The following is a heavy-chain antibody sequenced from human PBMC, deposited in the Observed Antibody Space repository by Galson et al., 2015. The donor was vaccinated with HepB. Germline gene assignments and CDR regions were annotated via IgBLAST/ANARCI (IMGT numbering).Heavy chain of an antibody. J-gene: IGHJ6*02. D-gene: IGHD3-3*01. CDR3: AKDLGGTYYDFWSGYYSSGYYPHYYYGMDV. CDR1: GFTFRSYG. CDR2: ISYDGSNK. Sequence: SLRLSCAASGFTFRSYGMHWVRQAPGKGLEWVAVISYDGSNKYYADSVKGRFTISRDNSKNTLYLQMNSLRAEDTAVYYCAKDLGGTYYDFWSGYYSSGYYPHYYYGMDVWGQGTTVTVSS. V-gene: IGHV3-30*18.